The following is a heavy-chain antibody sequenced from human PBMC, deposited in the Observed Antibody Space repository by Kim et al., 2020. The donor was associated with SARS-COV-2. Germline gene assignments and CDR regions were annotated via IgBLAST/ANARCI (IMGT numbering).Heavy chain of an antibody. Sequence: GRFTIARDNSKNTLYLQMNSLRAGDTAVYYCARGNAYGSGSYFWYFDLWGRGTLVTVSS. CDR3: ARGNAYGSGSYFWYFDL. J-gene: IGHJ2*01. V-gene: IGHV3-30*07. D-gene: IGHD3-10*01.